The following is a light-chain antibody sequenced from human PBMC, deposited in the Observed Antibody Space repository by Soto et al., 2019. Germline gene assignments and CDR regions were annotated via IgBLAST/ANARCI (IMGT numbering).Light chain of an antibody. CDR3: NACTVTNVYV. Sequence: QSVLTQPASVSGSPGQSITISCTGTRSDVGAHNFVSWYQHHPGKAPKLIIYDVSNRPSGVPTRFSGSKSGNTATLTISGLQAEDEADYYCNACTVTNVYVFGTGTKVTVL. CDR1: RSDVGAHNF. CDR2: DVS. V-gene: IGLV2-14*01. J-gene: IGLJ1*01.